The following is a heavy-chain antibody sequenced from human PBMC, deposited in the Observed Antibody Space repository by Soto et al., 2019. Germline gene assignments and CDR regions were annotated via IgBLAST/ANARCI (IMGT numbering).Heavy chain of an antibody. V-gene: IGHV3-48*02. Sequence: EVQLVESGGGLVQPGGSLRLSCAASGFTFSTYSMNWVRQAPGKGLEWVSYISGSGSTIYYADSVKGRFTISRDNARNSLYLQMNTLRDEAAAVYYYVRGTETSSRCPDYWGQGTLVTTSS. D-gene: IGHD6-13*01. CDR1: GFTFSTYS. CDR3: VRGTETSSRCPDY. CDR2: ISGSGSTI. J-gene: IGHJ4*02.